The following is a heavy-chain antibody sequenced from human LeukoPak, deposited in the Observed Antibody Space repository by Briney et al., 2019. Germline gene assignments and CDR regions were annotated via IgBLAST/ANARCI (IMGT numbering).Heavy chain of an antibody. Sequence: GGSLRLSCAASGFTLSSYAMSWVRQAPGKGLEWVSAISGSGGSTYYADSVKGRFTISRDNSKNTLYLQMNSLRAEDTAVYYCAKEGLRYFDWLLSPAGYFDYWGQGTLVTVSS. CDR3: AKEGLRYFDWLLSPAGYFDY. CDR1: GFTLSSYA. J-gene: IGHJ4*02. V-gene: IGHV3-23*01. D-gene: IGHD3-9*01. CDR2: ISGSGGST.